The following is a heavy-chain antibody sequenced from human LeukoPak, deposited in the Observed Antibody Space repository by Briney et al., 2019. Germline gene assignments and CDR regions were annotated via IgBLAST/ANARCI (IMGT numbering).Heavy chain of an antibody. D-gene: IGHD6-19*01. Sequence: ASVKVSCKTSGYTFMKYGIIWVRQAPGQGPEWMGWISAYNGNAKYAQNVQDRLTMTIDTSTNTVYMELSSLRSEDTAVYYCAADSSGWYDCDYWGQGTLVTVSS. CDR3: AADSSGWYDCDY. V-gene: IGHV1-18*01. J-gene: IGHJ4*02. CDR2: ISAYNGNA. CDR1: GYTFMKYG.